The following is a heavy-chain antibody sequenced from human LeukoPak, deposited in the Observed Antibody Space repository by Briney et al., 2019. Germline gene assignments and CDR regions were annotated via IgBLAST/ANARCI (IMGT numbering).Heavy chain of an antibody. CDR2: ISSSGSTI. V-gene: IGHV3-11*04. J-gene: IGHJ4*02. CDR1: GFTFSDYY. CDR3: ARDLTYYGSGSYSPYFDY. D-gene: IGHD3-10*01. Sequence: GGSLRLSCAASGFTFSDYYMSWIRQAPGKGLEWVSYISSSGSTIYYADSVKGRFTISRDNAKNSLYLQMNSLRAEDTAVYYCARDLTYYGSGSYSPYFDYWGQGTLVTVSS.